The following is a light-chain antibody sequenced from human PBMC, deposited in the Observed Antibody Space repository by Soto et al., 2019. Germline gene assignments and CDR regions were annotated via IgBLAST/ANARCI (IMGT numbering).Light chain of an antibody. J-gene: IGKJ1*01. CDR3: QQYGSSPWT. V-gene: IGKV3-20*01. Sequence: EIVLTQSPGTLSLSPGERATLSCRASQSFSSNYLAWYQQKPGQGPRLLIFGASSRATGIPDRFSGSGSGTDFTLTISRLEPEDFAVYYCQQYGSSPWTFGQGTKV. CDR2: GAS. CDR1: QSFSSNY.